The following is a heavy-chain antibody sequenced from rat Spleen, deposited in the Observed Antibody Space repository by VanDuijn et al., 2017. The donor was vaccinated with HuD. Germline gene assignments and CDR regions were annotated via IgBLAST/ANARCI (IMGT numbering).Heavy chain of an antibody. CDR1: GYSISSTYR. CDR3: ARSEGTHYYLPFAS. CDR2: INSAGST. Sequence: EVQLQESGPGLVKPSQSLSLTRSVTGYSISSTYRWNWIRKFPGNKLEWMGYINSAGSTNYNPSLKSRISLTRDTSKNQFFLQVNSVTTEDTATYYCARSEGTHYYLPFASWGQGTLVTVSS. V-gene: IGHV3-3*01. J-gene: IGHJ3*01. D-gene: IGHD1-12*02.